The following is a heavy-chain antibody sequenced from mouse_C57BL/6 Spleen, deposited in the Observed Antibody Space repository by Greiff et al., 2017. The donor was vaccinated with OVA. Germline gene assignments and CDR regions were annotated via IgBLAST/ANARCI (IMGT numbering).Heavy chain of an antibody. Sequence: VKLQESGAELARPGASVKLSCKASGYTFTSYGISWVKQRTGQGLEWIGEIYPRSGNTYYNEKFKGKATLTADKSSSTAYMELRSLTSEDSAVYFCARYDGYYAMDYWGQGTSVTVSS. CDR2: IYPRSGNT. CDR3: ARYDGYYAMDY. V-gene: IGHV1-81*01. CDR1: GYTFTSYG. D-gene: IGHD2-3*01. J-gene: IGHJ4*01.